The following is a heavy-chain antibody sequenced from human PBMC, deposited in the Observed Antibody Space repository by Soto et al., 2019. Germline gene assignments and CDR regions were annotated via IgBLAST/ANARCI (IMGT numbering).Heavy chain of an antibody. CDR3: ASRTAGYSYGPGAFDI. Sequence: SVKVSCKASGGTFSSYAISWVRQAPGQGLEWMGGIIPTFGTANYAQKFQGRVTITADKSTSTAYMELSSLRSEDTAVYYCASRTAGYSYGPGAFDIWGQGTMVTVSS. CDR2: IIPTFGTA. CDR1: GGTFSSYA. J-gene: IGHJ3*02. V-gene: IGHV1-69*06. D-gene: IGHD5-18*01.